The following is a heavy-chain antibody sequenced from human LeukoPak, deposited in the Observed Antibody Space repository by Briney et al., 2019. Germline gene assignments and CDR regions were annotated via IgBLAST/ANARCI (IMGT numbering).Heavy chain of an antibody. Sequence: GGSLRLYCAASGFTFNKYAMDWVRQPPGKGLEWVSYISGTCGSTYYADSVKGRFTLSRDNSDNTLYLQLNSLRAEDSCIYYCVKYPNYGNDVSFDFWGQGTPVTVSS. D-gene: IGHD1-1*01. CDR1: GFTFNKYA. CDR2: ISGTCGST. CDR3: VKYPNYGNDVSFDF. J-gene: IGHJ4*02. V-gene: IGHV3-23*01.